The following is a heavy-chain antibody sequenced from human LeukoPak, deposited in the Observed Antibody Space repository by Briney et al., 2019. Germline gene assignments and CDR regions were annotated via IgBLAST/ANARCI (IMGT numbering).Heavy chain of an antibody. V-gene: IGHV3-21*01. CDR1: GFTFSSYS. CDR2: ISSSSSYI. J-gene: IGHJ3*02. CDR3: ARSFTILDAFDI. D-gene: IGHD3-10*01. Sequence: GGSLRLSCAASGFTFSSYSMNWVRQAPGKGLEWVSSISSSSSYIYYADSVKGRFTISRDSAKNSLYLQMNSLRAEDTAVYYCARSFTILDAFDIWGQGTMVTVSS.